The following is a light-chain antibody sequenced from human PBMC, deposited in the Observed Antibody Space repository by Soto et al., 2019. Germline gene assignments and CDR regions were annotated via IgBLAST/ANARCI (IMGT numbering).Light chain of an antibody. Sequence: QSALTQPASVSGSPGQSITISCTGTSSDVGGHNYVSWYQQHPGKAPKLMIYDVSNRPSGVSNRFSGSKSGNTASLTISGLQAEVEGDYYCSSYTTSSTLVFGGGTKLTVL. J-gene: IGLJ2*01. CDR1: SSDVGGHNY. CDR2: DVS. CDR3: SSYTTSSTLV. V-gene: IGLV2-14*01.